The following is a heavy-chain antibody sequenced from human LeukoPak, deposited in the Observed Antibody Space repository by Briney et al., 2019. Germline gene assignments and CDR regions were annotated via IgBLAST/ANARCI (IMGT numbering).Heavy chain of an antibody. CDR2: IYYSGNT. D-gene: IGHD4-17*01. V-gene: IGHV4-31*03. CDR1: GGPISGGGYY. Sequence: SQTLSLTCTVSGGPISGGGYYWTWIRQHPGKGLEWIGYIYYSGNTYYNPSLKSRVTISVDTSKNQFSLKLSSVTAADTAVYYCAREGTYGDSEVFDYWGQGTLVTVSP. J-gene: IGHJ4*02. CDR3: AREGTYGDSEVFDY.